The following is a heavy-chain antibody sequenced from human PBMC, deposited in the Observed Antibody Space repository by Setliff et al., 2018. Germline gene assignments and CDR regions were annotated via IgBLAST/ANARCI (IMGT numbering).Heavy chain of an antibody. V-gene: IGHV3-23*01. CDR1: GFTFSGYA. CDR3: AKDKDVRVDYFDY. Sequence: GGSLRLSCAASGFTFSGYAMTWVRQAPGKGLEWVSAISGSGHSTFYADSVKGRFTISRDNSENTLSLQMNSLRAEDTAIYYCAKDKDVRVDYFDYWGPGTLVTVSS. J-gene: IGHJ4*02. D-gene: IGHD3-10*01. CDR2: ISGSGHST.